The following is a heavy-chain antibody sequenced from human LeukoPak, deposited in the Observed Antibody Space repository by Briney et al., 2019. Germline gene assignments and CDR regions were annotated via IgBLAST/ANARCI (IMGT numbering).Heavy chain of an antibody. Sequence: GGSLRLSCAASGFTFSNAWMSWVRQAPGKGLEWVGRIKSKTDGGTTDYAAPVKGRFTISRDNSKNTLYLQMSSLRAEDTALYYCAKDGDEYSSNWYWYFDLWGRGTLVTVSS. J-gene: IGHJ2*01. CDR1: GFTFSNAW. CDR2: IKSKTDGGTT. D-gene: IGHD6-13*01. V-gene: IGHV3-15*01. CDR3: AKDGDEYSSNWYWYFDL.